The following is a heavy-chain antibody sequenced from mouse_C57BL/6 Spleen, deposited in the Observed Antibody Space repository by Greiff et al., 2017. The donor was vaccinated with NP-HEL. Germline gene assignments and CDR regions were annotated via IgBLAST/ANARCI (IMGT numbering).Heavy chain of an antibody. J-gene: IGHJ3*01. D-gene: IGHD1-1*01. V-gene: IGHV1-82*01. CDR1: GYAFSSSW. CDR3: AREFYYGSSHFAY. CDR2: IYPGDGDT. Sequence: VQLVESGPELVKPGASVKISCKASGYAFSSSWMNWVKQRPGKGLEWIGRIYPGDGDTNYNGKFKGKATLTADKSSSTAYMQLSSLTSEDSAVYFCAREFYYGSSHFAYWGQGTLVTVSA.